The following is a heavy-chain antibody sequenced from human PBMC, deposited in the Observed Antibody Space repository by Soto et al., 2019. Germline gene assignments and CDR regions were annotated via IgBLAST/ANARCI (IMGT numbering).Heavy chain of an antibody. CDR3: ASAPIWGRPYYFDY. D-gene: IGHD3-16*01. J-gene: IGHJ4*02. CDR1: GYTFTSYD. Sequence: GASVKVSCKASGYTFTSYDINWVRQATGQGLEWMGWMNPNSGNTGYAQKFQGRVTMTRNTSISTAYMELSSLRSEDTAVYYCASAPIWGRPYYFDYWGQGTLVTVSS. CDR2: MNPNSGNT. V-gene: IGHV1-8*01.